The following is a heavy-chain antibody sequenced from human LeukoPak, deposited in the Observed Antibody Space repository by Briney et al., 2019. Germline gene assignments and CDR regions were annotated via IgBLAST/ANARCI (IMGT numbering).Heavy chain of an antibody. Sequence: ASVRVSCKASGYTFAGYFIHWVRQAPGQGLEWMGWINPNSGGTNYAQKFQGRVTMTRDTSISTAYMELSRLRSDDTAVYYCARARRFYCSSTSCYGVDPWGQGTLVTVSS. CDR3: ARARRFYCSSTSCYGVDP. V-gene: IGHV1-2*02. CDR1: GYTFAGYF. D-gene: IGHD2-2*01. J-gene: IGHJ5*02. CDR2: INPNSGGT.